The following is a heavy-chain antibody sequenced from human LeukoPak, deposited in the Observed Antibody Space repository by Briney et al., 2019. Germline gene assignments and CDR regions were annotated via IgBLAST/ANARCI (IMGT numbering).Heavy chain of an antibody. Sequence: SETLSLTCAVYGGSFSGYYWSWIRQPPGKWLEWIGEINHSGSTNYNPSLKSRVTISVDTSKNQFSLKLSSVTAADTAVYYCAGLRYSSGWYYYWGQGTLVTVSS. CDR1: GGSFSGYY. D-gene: IGHD6-19*01. CDR3: AGLRYSSGWYYY. V-gene: IGHV4-34*01. CDR2: INHSGST. J-gene: IGHJ4*02.